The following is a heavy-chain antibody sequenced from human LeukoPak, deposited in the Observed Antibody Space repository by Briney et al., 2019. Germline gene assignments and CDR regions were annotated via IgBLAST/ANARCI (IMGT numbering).Heavy chain of an antibody. V-gene: IGHV4-34*01. CDR3: ARGGWDYYDSSGYYYLDY. CDR2: LNESGST. J-gene: IGHJ4*02. D-gene: IGHD3-22*01. CDR1: GGSFSGYY. Sequence: PSETLSLTCAVYGGSFSGYYWSWIRQPPGDALEWIGELNESGSTNYNPSLERRVTISVDTSKNQFSLKLTSVTAADTAVYYCARGGWDYYDSSGYYYLDYRGQGTLVTVSS.